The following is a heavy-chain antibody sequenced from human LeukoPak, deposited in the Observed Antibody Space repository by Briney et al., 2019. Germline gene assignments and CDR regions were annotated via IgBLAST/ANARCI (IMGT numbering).Heavy chain of an antibody. Sequence: GGSLRLSCAASGFTFSSYSMNWVRQAPGKGLEWVAFIRYDGSNKYYADSVKGRFTISRDNSKNTLYLQMNSLRAEDTAVYYCAKGLEHIVVVTAINYWGQGTLVTVSS. J-gene: IGHJ4*02. D-gene: IGHD2-21*02. CDR3: AKGLEHIVVVTAINY. CDR2: IRYDGSNK. V-gene: IGHV3-30*02. CDR1: GFTFSSYS.